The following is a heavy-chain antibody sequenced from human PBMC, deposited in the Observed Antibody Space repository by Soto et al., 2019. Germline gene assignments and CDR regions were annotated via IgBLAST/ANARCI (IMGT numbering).Heavy chain of an antibody. J-gene: IGHJ6*02. CDR3: SRERASFILRFLGWLPLYGMDV. CDR2: IRSKAYGGTT. CDR1: GFTFGDYA. D-gene: IGHD3-3*01. Sequence: SLRLSCTASGFTFGDYAMSWVRQAPGKGLEWVGFIRSKAYGGTTEYAASVKGRFTISRDDSKSIAYLQMNSLKTEDTAVYYCSRERASFILRFLGWLPLYGMDVWGQGTTVTVSS. V-gene: IGHV3-49*04.